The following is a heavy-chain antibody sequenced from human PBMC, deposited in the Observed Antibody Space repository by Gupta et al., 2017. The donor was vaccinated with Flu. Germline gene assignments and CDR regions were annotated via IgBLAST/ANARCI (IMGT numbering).Heavy chain of an antibody. D-gene: IGHD4-17*01. V-gene: IGHV3-23*01. CDR1: GFTFSSYA. CDR3: AKDHFVGDYGDNGFDP. CDR2: ISGSGGST. J-gene: IGHJ5*02. Sequence: EVQLLESGGGLVQPGGSLRLSCAASGFTFSSYAMSWVRQAPGKGLEWVSAISGSGGSTYYADSVKGRFTISRDNSKNTLYLQMNSLRAEDTAVYYCAKDHFVGDYGDNGFDPWGQGTLVTVSS.